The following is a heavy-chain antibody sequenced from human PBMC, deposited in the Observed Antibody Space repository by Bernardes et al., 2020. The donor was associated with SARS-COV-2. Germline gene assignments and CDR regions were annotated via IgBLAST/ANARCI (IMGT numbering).Heavy chain of an antibody. CDR1: GFTFSSYR. CDR2: ISSSSSYI. D-gene: IGHD3-22*01. V-gene: IGHV3-21*01. CDR3: ARDRPMYYYDSSGSDY. Sequence: GGSLRLSCAASGFTFSSYRMNWVRQAPGKGLEWVSSISSSSSYIYYADSVKGRFTISRDNAKNSLYLQMNSLRAEDTAVYYCARDRPMYYYDSSGSDYWGQGTLVTVSS. J-gene: IGHJ4*02.